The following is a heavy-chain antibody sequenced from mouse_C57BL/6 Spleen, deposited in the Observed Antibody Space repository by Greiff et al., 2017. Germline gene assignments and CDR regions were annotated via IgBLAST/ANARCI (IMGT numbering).Heavy chain of an antibody. Sequence: QVQLKESGAELVRPGASVKLSCKASGYTFTDYYINWVKQRPGQGLEWIARIYPGSGNTYYNEKFKGKATLTAEKSSSTAYMQLSSLTSEDSAVYCCASGLGLGFAYWGQGTLVTVSA. V-gene: IGHV1-76*01. D-gene: IGHD4-1*01. CDR3: ASGLGLGFAY. CDR1: GYTFTDYY. J-gene: IGHJ3*01. CDR2: IYPGSGNT.